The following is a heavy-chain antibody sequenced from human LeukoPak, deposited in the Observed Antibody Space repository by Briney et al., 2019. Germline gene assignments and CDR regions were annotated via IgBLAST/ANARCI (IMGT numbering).Heavy chain of an antibody. CDR2: ISSSSSYT. V-gene: IGHV3-21*01. D-gene: IGHD6-13*01. J-gene: IGHJ3*02. Sequence: GGSLRLSCAASGFTFSSYSMNWVRQAPGKGLEWVSSISSSSSYTYYADSVKGRFTISRDNAKNSLYLQMNSLRAEDTAVYYCARDQGSWSDAFDIWGQGTMVTVSS. CDR1: GFTFSSYS. CDR3: ARDQGSWSDAFDI.